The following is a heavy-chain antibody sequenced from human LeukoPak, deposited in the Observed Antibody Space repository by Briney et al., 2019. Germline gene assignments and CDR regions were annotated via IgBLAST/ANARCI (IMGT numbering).Heavy chain of an antibody. D-gene: IGHD6-19*01. CDR3: AKENQDKTGYSSGWPSWFDP. CDR2: ISGSGTNT. CDR1: GFSFRSYA. J-gene: IGHJ5*02. Sequence: GGSLRLSCAASGFSFRSYAMSWVRQAPGKGLEWVSAISGSGTNTYYADSVKGRFTISRDNSKNTLDLQMNSLRAEDTAVYYCAKENQDKTGYSSGWPSWFDPWGQGTLVTVSS. V-gene: IGHV3-23*01.